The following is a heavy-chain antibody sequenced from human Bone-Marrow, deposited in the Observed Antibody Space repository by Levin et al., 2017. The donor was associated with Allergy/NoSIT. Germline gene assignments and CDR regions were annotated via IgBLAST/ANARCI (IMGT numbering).Heavy chain of an antibody. CDR2: INPVNGNT. CDR1: GYSFTHYA. Sequence: GESLKISCKASGYSFTHYAIHWVRQAPGQRLEWMGWINPVNGNTKYSQNFQGRVTITKDTSASTVYVELSSLRSEDTAVYYGAREVIPRGSSRQWLPLDWFDPWGQGTLVTVSS. V-gene: IGHV1-3*01. CDR3: AREVIPRGSSRQWLPLDWFDP. J-gene: IGHJ5*02. D-gene: IGHD5-12*01.